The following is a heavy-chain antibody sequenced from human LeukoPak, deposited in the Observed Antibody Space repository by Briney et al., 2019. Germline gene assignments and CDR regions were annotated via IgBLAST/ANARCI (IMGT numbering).Heavy chain of an antibody. CDR3: ARDGYGNNYMDV. D-gene: IGHD5-18*01. CDR2: LYSGGTT. CDR1: GFTVSSNF. J-gene: IGHJ6*03. Sequence: GGSLRLSCAASGFTVSSNFMSWVRQVPGKGLEWVSVLYSGGTTYYADSVKGRFTISRDNSKNTLYLQMNSLRAEDTAVYYCARDGYGNNYMDVWGKGTTVTVSS. V-gene: IGHV3-53*01.